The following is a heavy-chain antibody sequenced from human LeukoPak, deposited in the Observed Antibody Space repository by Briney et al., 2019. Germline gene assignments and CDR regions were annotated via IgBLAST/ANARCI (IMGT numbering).Heavy chain of an antibody. CDR1: GFTFSSYG. Sequence: PGGSLRLSCAASGFTFSSYGMHWVRQAPGKGLEWVSFIRYDGSNEYYADSVRGRFTISRDNAKNSLYLQMNSLRAEDTAVYYCARAGYSGYWFDPWGQGTLVTVSS. CDR2: IRYDGSNE. D-gene: IGHD5-12*01. V-gene: IGHV3-30*02. J-gene: IGHJ5*02. CDR3: ARAGYSGYWFDP.